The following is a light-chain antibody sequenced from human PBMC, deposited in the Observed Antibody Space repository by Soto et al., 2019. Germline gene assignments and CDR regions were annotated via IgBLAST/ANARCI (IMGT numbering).Light chain of an antibody. V-gene: IGLV2-14*01. CDR3: SSYTSTSSYV. Sequence: QSVLTQPASVSGSPGQSLTISCTGTSSDIGGHHSVSWYQQHRGKAPKLLIYEVSYRASGVSDRFSGSKSGNTASLTISGLQAEDEADYSCSSYTSTSSYVFGTGNKV. J-gene: IGLJ1*01. CDR1: SSDIGGHHS. CDR2: EVS.